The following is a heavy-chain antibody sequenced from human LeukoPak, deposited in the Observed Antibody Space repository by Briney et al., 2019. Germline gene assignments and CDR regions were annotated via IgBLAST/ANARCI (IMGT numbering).Heavy chain of an antibody. CDR2: IYYSGST. Sequence: SETLSLTCTVSGGSISSSGCYWGWIRQPPGKGLEWIGSIYYSGSTYSNPSLKSRVTISVDTSKNQFSLKLSSVTAADTAVYYCARRLNGLTIDVWGQGTLVTVSS. J-gene: IGHJ4*02. V-gene: IGHV4-39*01. CDR3: ARRLNGLTIDV. D-gene: IGHD1-1*01. CDR1: GGSISSSGCY.